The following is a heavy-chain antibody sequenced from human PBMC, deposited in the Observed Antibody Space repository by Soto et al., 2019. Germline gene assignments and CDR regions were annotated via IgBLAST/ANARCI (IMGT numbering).Heavy chain of an antibody. CDR1: GYPVTAYY. V-gene: IGHV1-2*02. Sequence: QLHLVQSGAVVKKPGASVTVSCSVSGYPVTAYYMHWVRQAPGRGLEWMGGIDPATGAAKYTQTFQGRGTMTRDTSTSTVFMELSGLTSEDTAVFYCARGGGVGVAGSAAFDMWGQGTLVTVSS. CDR2: IDPATGAA. J-gene: IGHJ3*02. D-gene: IGHD3-3*01. CDR3: ARGGGVGVAGSAAFDM.